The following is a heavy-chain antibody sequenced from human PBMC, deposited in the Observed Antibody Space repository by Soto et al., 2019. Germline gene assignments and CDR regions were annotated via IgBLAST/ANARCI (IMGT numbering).Heavy chain of an antibody. V-gene: IGHV1-69*01. D-gene: IGHD1-26*01. J-gene: IGHJ4*02. CDR1: GGTFSSYS. CDR3: ARDGGRNSGGIDY. CDR2: IIPIFGTA. Sequence: QVQLVQSGAEVKKPGSSVKVSCKASGGTFSSYSINWVRQAPGQGLEWMGEIIPIFGTANYAQKFQCRVTITADESTSTAYMELRSLRSEDTAVYYGARDGGRNSGGIDYWGQGTLVTVSS.